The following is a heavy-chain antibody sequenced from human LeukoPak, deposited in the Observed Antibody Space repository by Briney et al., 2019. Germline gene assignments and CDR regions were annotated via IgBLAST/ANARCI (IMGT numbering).Heavy chain of an antibody. CDR3: AKRTWILDY. D-gene: IGHD5-18*01. CDR2: ISYDGSNK. J-gene: IGHJ4*02. CDR1: GFTFSSYG. V-gene: IGHV3-30*18. Sequence: GGPLRLSCAASGFTFSSYGMHWVRQAPGKGLEWVAVISYDGSNKYYADSVKGRFTISRDNSKNTLYLQMNSLRAEDTAVYYCAKRTWILDYWGQGTLVTVSS.